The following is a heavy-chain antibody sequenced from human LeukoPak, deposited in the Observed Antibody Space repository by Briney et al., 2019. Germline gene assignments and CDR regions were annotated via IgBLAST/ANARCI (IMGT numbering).Heavy chain of an antibody. Sequence: PSETLSLTYTVSGGSINTYYWTWIRQPPGKGLEWIGYIYNSGSTNYNPSLKSRVTISTDTSKKQFSLRVSSVTAADTAVYYCARRLRIEGGTRRGDALDMWGQGALVTVSS. CDR3: ARRLRIEGGTRRGDALDM. J-gene: IGHJ3*02. CDR1: GGSINTYY. CDR2: IYNSGST. D-gene: IGHD1-26*01. V-gene: IGHV4-59*08.